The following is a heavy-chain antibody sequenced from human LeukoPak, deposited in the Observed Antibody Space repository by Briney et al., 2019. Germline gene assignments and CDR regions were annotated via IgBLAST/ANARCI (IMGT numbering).Heavy chain of an antibody. Sequence: GGSLGLSCAASGFTFSAYAMSWVRQAPGKGLEWVSAICGSDGSRYYADSVKGRFTISRDNSKNTLYLQMNSLRGEDTAVYYCAKGGSPSCYSSSGYWGQGTLVTVSS. V-gene: IGHV3-23*01. CDR3: AKGGSPSCYSSSGY. J-gene: IGHJ4*02. D-gene: IGHD2-2*01. CDR1: GFTFSAYA. CDR2: ICGSDGSR.